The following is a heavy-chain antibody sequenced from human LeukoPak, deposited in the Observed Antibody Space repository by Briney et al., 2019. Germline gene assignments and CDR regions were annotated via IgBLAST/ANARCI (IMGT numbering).Heavy chain of an antibody. V-gene: IGHV1-2*02. CDR3: ARDLTAYILTGYYVDY. CDR2: VNPNTGGT. J-gene: IGHJ4*02. CDR1: GYTFTDYY. Sequence: ASVKVSCKASGYTFTDYYIHWARQAPGQGLEWMGWVNPNTGGTNYAQNFQGRVTMTRDTSISTAHMELSSLRSDDTALYYCARDLTAYILTGYYVDYWGQGTLVTVSS. D-gene: IGHD3-9*01.